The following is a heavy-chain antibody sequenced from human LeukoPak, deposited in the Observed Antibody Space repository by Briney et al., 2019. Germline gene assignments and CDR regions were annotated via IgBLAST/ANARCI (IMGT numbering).Heavy chain of an antibody. D-gene: IGHD3-22*01. CDR3: ARHYYDSSGYLYYFDY. V-gene: IGHV1-18*01. Sequence: ASVKVSCKASGYTFTSYGISWLRQAPGQGLEWMGWISAYNGNTNYAQKLQGRVTITADESTSTAYMELSSLRSEDTAVYYCARHYYDSSGYLYYFDYWGQGTLVTVSS. J-gene: IGHJ4*02. CDR2: ISAYNGNT. CDR1: GYTFTSYG.